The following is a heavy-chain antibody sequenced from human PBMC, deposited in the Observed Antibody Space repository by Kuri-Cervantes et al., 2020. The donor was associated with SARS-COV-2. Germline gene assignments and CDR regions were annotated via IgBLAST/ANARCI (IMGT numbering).Heavy chain of an antibody. V-gene: IGHV3-11*01. Sequence: GESLKISCAASGFTFSDSYMGWFRQAPGKGLEWVSYISSSGSTIYYSDSVKGRFTMSRDNAKNSLFLQMNSLKTEDTAVYYCTADTAMDYYYYYGMDVWGQGATVTVSS. J-gene: IGHJ6*02. D-gene: IGHD5-18*01. CDR2: ISSSGSTI. CDR1: GFTFSDSY. CDR3: TADTAMDYYYYYGMDV.